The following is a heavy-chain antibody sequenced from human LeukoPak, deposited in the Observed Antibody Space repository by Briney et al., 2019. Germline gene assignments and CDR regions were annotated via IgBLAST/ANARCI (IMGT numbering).Heavy chain of an antibody. Sequence: PSETLSLTCTVSGGSVSSGSYYWSWVRQPPGKGLEWIGCIYYSGTTNYNPSLESRATISVDTSKNEFSLNLSSVTAADTAVYYCARATGGYYYYALDVWGQGTTVTVSS. CDR1: GGSVSSGSYY. D-gene: IGHD3-16*01. V-gene: IGHV4-61*01. CDR2: IYYSGTT. CDR3: ARATGGYYYYALDV. J-gene: IGHJ6*02.